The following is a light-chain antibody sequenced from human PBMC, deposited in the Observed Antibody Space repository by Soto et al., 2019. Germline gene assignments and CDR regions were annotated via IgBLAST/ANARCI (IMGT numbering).Light chain of an antibody. CDR3: PSYVGHDLGV. Sequence: QSVLTQPPSASGSPGQSVTISCTGTSSDVGAYKYVSWYQQYPGKAPKLMIYEVTKRPSGVPDRFSGSKSGNTASLTVSGLQAEDEADYSCPSYVGHDLGVFGGGTKVTVL. V-gene: IGLV2-8*01. CDR1: SSDVGAYKY. CDR2: EVT. J-gene: IGLJ3*02.